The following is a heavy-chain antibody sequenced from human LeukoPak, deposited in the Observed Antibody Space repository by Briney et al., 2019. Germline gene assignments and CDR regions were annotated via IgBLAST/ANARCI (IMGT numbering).Heavy chain of an antibody. Sequence: GGSLRLSCAASGFTFSSYWMSWVRQAPGKGLEWVANIKQDGSEKYYVDSVKGRFTISRDNAKNSLYLQMNSLRAEDTAVYYCARDPSSGWAWYYGMDVWGQGTTVTVSS. CDR2: IKQDGSEK. V-gene: IGHV3-7*01. CDR1: GFTFSSYW. D-gene: IGHD6-19*01. J-gene: IGHJ6*02. CDR3: ARDPSSGWAWYYGMDV.